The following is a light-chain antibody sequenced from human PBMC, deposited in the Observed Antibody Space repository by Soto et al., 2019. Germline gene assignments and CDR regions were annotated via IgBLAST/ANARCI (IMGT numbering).Light chain of an antibody. J-gene: IGKJ4*01. CDR2: DAS. CDR3: QQYNSYTLT. CDR1: QRTSTC. V-gene: IGKV1-5*01. Sequence: IQLTKSPSTLSESVGDRVTITCRASQRTSTCLAWYQQKPGKAPKLLISDASSLETGVPSRGRGRGSGTEFTLTISSLQPDDFATYYCQQYNSYTLTFGGGTKVDIK.